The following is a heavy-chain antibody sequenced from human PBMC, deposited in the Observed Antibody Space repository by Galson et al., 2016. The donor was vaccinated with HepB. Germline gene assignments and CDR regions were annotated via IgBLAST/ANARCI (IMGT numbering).Heavy chain of an antibody. J-gene: IGHJ3*02. Sequence: LSLTCTVSGGSISSSSYYWGWIRQPPGKGLEWIGSMYYSGSTYYNPSLKSRVTISVDTSKNQFSLKLSSVTAADTAVYYCARHGVRWELGLDAFDIWGQGTMVTVSS. CDR1: GGSISSSSYY. D-gene: IGHD1-26*01. V-gene: IGHV4-39*01. CDR3: ARHGVRWELGLDAFDI. CDR2: MYYSGST.